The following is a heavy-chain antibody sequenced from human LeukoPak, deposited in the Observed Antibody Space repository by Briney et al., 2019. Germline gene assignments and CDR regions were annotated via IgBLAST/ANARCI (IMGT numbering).Heavy chain of an antibody. Sequence: EASVKVSCKASGYTFTSYYMHWVRQAPGQGLEWMGWINPNSGGTNYAQKFQGRVTMTRDTSISTAYMELSRLRSDNTAVYYCARGQSRIAAPTVWWGQGTLVTVSS. CDR1: GYTFTSYY. J-gene: IGHJ4*02. V-gene: IGHV1-2*02. CDR2: INPNSGGT. CDR3: ARGQSRIAAPTVW. D-gene: IGHD6-13*01.